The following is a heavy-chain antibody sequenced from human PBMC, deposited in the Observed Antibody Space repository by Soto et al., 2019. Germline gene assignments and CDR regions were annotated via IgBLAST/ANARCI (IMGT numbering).Heavy chain of an antibody. Sequence: GASVKVSCKASGYTFTSYGISWVRQAPGQGLEWMGWISAYNGNTNYAQKLQGRVTMTTDTSTSTAYMELRSLRSEDTAVYYCARLPPIFCSGGSCYSDYWGQGTLVTVAS. J-gene: IGHJ4*02. CDR2: ISAYNGNT. V-gene: IGHV1-18*01. CDR1: GYTFTSYG. D-gene: IGHD2-15*01. CDR3: ARLPPIFCSGGSCYSDY.